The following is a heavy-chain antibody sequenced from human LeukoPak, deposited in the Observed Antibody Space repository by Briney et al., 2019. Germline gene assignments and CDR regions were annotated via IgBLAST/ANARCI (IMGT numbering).Heavy chain of an antibody. CDR3: ARGLNFWSGYSPLHGMDV. Sequence: GASVKVSCKASGYTFTSYYMHWVRQAPGQGLEWMGIINPSGGSTSYAQKFQGRVTMTRDTSTSTVYMELSSLRSEDTAVYYCARGLNFWSGYSPLHGMDVWGQGTTVTVSS. CDR1: GYTFTSYY. V-gene: IGHV1-46*01. D-gene: IGHD3-3*01. CDR2: INPSGGST. J-gene: IGHJ6*02.